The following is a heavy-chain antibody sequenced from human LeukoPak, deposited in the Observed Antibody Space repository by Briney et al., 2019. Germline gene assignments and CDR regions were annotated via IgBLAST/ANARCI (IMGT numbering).Heavy chain of an antibody. J-gene: IGHJ4*01. D-gene: IGHD2-8*01. V-gene: IGHV3-21*01. Sequence: KPGGSLRLSCAASGFTFSSYSMNWVRQAPGKGVEWVSSITSSSSYIYYADSVKGRFTISRDNAKNSLYLQMNSLRAEDTAVYYCARSLEMGYGYWGHGTLVTVSS. CDR2: ITSSSSYI. CDR3: ARSLEMGYGY. CDR1: GFTFSSYS.